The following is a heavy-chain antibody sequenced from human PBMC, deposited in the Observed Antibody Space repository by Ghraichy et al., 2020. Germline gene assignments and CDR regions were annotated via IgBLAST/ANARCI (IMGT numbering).Heavy chain of an antibody. J-gene: IGHJ6*02. V-gene: IGHV1-69*13. CDR2: IIPIFGTA. D-gene: IGHD6-6*01. Sequence: SVKVSCKASGDTFSSYAISWVRQAPGQGLEWMGGIIPIFGTANYAQKFQGRVTITADESTSTAYMELSSLRSEDTAVYYCARDPIREYSSSSGWYRMDVWGQGTTVTVSS. CDR3: ARDPIREYSSSSGWYRMDV. CDR1: GDTFSSYA.